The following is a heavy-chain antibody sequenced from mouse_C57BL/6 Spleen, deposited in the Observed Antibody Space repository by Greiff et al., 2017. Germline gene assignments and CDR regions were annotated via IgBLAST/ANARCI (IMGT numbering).Heavy chain of an antibody. CDR1: GYAFRGYW. J-gene: IGHJ2*01. Sequence: HVQLQQSGAELVKPGASVKISCKASGYAFRGYWMNWVKQRPGKGLEWIGQIYHGDGDTNYNGKFQGKATLTADKSFSTAYMQLSSLTSEDSAVYFCARWADYGYFDYWGQGTTLTVSS. D-gene: IGHD2-4*01. CDR2: IYHGDGDT. CDR3: ARWADYGYFDY. V-gene: IGHV1-80*01.